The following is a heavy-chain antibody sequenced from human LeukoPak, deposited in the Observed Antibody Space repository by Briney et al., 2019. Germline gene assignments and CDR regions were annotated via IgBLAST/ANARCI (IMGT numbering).Heavy chain of an antibody. CDR1: GGSISSYY. J-gene: IGHJ4*02. CDR2: IYYSGGT. D-gene: IGHD1-26*01. V-gene: IGHV4-59*08. Sequence: ETLSLTCTVSGGSISSYYWSWIRQPPGKGLELIGYIYYSGGTNYNPSLKSRVTISVDTSKNQFSLKLSSVTAADTAVYYCARHSDGGGSYRRSFDYWGQGTLVTVSS. CDR3: ARHSDGGGSYRRSFDY.